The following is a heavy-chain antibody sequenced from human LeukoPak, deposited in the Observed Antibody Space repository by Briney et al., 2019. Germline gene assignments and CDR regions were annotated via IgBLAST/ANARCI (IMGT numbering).Heavy chain of an antibody. Sequence: ASVKVSCKASGYTFTSYGISWVRQAPGQGLEWMGIINPSGGSTSYAQKFQGRVTMTRDTSTSTVYMELSSLRSEDTAVYYRARSPGDYDSSGYYYFDYWGQGTLVTVSS. CDR3: ARSPGDYDSSGYYYFDY. V-gene: IGHV1-46*01. D-gene: IGHD3-22*01. J-gene: IGHJ4*02. CDR1: GYTFTSYG. CDR2: INPSGGST.